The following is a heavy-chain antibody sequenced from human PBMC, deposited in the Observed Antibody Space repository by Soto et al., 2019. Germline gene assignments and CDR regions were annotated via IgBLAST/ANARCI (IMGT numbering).Heavy chain of an antibody. CDR3: ARDDALDNENAFDM. CDR1: GFPFSFYG. J-gene: IGHJ3*02. CDR2: IVSDGSAI. Sequence: VGSLRLSCAVSGFPFSFYGFHWVRQSPGKGLEWLGVIVSDGSAIYHADSLEGRFFISRDNSKDILYLQMNSLRVEDTAVYYCARDDALDNENAFDMWGQGTMVT. D-gene: IGHD1-1*01. V-gene: IGHV3-33*01.